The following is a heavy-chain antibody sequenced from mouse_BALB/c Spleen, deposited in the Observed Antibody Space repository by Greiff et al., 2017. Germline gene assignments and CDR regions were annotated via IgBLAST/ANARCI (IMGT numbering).Heavy chain of an antibody. CDR3: RRGWLLPFAD. CDR1: GYTFTSYY. J-gene: IGHJ3*01. D-gene: IGHD2-3*01. CDR2: INPSNGGT. V-gene: IGHV1S81*02. Sequence: QVQLQPPGAELVKPGASVQLSCKASGYTFTSYYMYWVKQRPGQGLEWLGGINPSNGGTNFNEKFKSKATLTVDKSSSTAYMQLSSLTSEDAAVYYWRRGWLLPFADWGQGTLGTVSA.